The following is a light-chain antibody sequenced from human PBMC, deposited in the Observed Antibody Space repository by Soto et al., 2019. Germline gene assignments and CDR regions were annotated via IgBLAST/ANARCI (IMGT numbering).Light chain of an antibody. V-gene: IGLV2-8*01. Sequence: QSALTQPPSASGSPGQSVTISCTGTSSDVGTYNYVSWYQQHPGKAPKLMIYEVNKRPSGVPDRFSGSKSGIMASLTVSGLQAEDEADYYCSSYAGSNTVVFGGGTKLTVL. CDR2: EVN. CDR1: SSDVGTYNY. CDR3: SSYAGSNTVV. J-gene: IGLJ2*01.